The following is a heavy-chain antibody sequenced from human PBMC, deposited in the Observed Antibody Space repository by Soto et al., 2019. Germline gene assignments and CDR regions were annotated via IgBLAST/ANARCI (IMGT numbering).Heavy chain of an antibody. J-gene: IGHJ5*02. V-gene: IGHV4-59*08. CDR2: ISYSGNT. Sequence: QVQLQESGPGLVKPSETLSLTCTVSGDCISSHYWSWIRQPPGKGLEWIGYISYSGNTNYSPALKSRVTVSVDTSKKQLSLELTSLTAADTAVYYCVRHVYLTKNDLWGQGTLVTVSS. D-gene: IGHD2-8*01. CDR1: GDCISSHY. CDR3: VRHVYLTKNDL.